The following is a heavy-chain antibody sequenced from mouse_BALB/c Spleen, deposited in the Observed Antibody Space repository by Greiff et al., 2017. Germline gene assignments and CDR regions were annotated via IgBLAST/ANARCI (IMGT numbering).Heavy chain of an antibody. CDR2: ISSGGST. CDR1: GFTFSSYA. V-gene: IGHV5-6-5*01. D-gene: IGHD2-1*01. J-gene: IGHJ2*01. Sequence: EVQVVESGRGLVKPGGSVKLSCAASGFTFSSYAMPWVRQTPEKRLEWVASISSGGSTYYPDSVKGRFTISSDNARNILYLQMSSLRSEDSAMYYCARGEGDYGNPYWGQGTTLTVSS. CDR3: ARGEGDYGNPY.